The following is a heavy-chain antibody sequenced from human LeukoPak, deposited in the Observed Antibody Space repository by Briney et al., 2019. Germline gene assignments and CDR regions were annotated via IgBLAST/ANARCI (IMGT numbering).Heavy chain of an antibody. J-gene: IGHJ3*02. CDR1: GVSTSSYY. CDR3: VREYYYDSSGRVGAFDI. CDR2: IYYSGST. V-gene: IGHV4-59*08. D-gene: IGHD3-22*01. Sequence: PSETLSLTCTVSGVSTSSYYWSWIRQPPGKGLEWIGYIYYSGSTNYNPSLKSRVTISVDTSKNQFSLKLSSVTAADTAVYYCVREYYYDSSGRVGAFDIWGQGTKVTVSS.